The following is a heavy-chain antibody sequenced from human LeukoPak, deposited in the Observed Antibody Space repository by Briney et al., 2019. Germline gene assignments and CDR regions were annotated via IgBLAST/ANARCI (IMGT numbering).Heavy chain of an antibody. J-gene: IGHJ3*02. CDR2: INANTGAT. CDR1: GYTFTGYY. CDR3: ARDMHSTTVITNDAFDI. Sequence: GASVKVSCKASGYTFTGYYMHWVRQAPGQGLEWMGWINANTGATNYAQKFQGRVTVTWDTSISTAYMELRRLRSDDTAIYYCARDMHSTTVITNDAFDIWGQGTMVTVSS. D-gene: IGHD4-23*01. V-gene: IGHV1-2*02.